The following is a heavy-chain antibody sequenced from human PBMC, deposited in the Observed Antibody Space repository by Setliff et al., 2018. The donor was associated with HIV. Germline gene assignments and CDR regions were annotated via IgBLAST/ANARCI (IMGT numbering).Heavy chain of an antibody. CDR2: VIPMYITV. CDR1: GGSFSSFG. V-gene: IGHV1-69*05. D-gene: IGHD4-17*01. Sequence: SVKVSCKASGGSFSSFGINWVRQAPGQELEWMEGVIPMYITVNYAQKFQGRVTITTDESTSTAYMELSGLRSEDTAVYYCAKDDYGDYGSSYYFGMDVWGQGTTVTVSS. J-gene: IGHJ6*02. CDR3: AKDDYGDYGSSYYFGMDV.